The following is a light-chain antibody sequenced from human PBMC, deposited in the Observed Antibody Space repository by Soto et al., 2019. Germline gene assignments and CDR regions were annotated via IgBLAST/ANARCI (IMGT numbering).Light chain of an antibody. J-gene: IGKJ4*01. Sequence: DIQLTQSPSFLSASVGDRVTITCRASQGISSSLAWYQQKPGKAPKLLIYAASTLQSGVPSRFSGSGSGTEFTLTISCLQPEDFATYYCQQLNSYPTFGGGTKVDI. V-gene: IGKV1-9*01. CDR1: QGISSS. CDR2: AAS. CDR3: QQLNSYPT.